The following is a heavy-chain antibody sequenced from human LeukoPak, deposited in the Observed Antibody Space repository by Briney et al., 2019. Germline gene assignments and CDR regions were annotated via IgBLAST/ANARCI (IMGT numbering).Heavy chain of an antibody. V-gene: IGHV4-59*01. CDR1: GDSISSYY. CDR3: ARMSLSYCSSTSCSNLIDY. CDR2: IYYSGST. D-gene: IGHD2-2*01. Sequence: SETLSLTCTVSGDSISSYYWSWIRQLPGKGLEWIGYIYYSGSTNYNPSLKSRVTISVDTSKNQFSLKLSSVTAADTAMYYCARMSLSYCSSTSCSNLIDYWGQGTLVTVSS. J-gene: IGHJ4*02.